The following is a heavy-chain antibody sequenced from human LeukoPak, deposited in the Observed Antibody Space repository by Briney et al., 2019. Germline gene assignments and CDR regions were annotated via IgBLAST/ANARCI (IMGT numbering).Heavy chain of an antibody. CDR1: GFTFTTYW. V-gene: IGHV3-74*01. CDR2: INSDGSRT. J-gene: IGHJ4*02. Sequence: GGSLRLSCAASGFTFTTYWMHWVRQAPGMGLVWVSSINSDGSRTNYADSVQGRLTISRDNAKNTLYLQMNSLRAEDTAVYYCARVRIELATMLLDYWGQGTLVTVSS. CDR3: ARVRIELATMLLDY. D-gene: IGHD5-24*01.